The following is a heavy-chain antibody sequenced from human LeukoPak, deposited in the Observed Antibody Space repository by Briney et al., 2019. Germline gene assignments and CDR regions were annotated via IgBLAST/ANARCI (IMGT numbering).Heavy chain of an antibody. V-gene: IGHV4-59*01. CDR2: IYYSGST. CDR3: ARGQWLPVFDF. D-gene: IGHD3-22*01. J-gene: IGHJ4*02. CDR1: GGSISSYY. Sequence: SETLSLTCTVPGGSISSYYWSWIRQPPGKGLEWIGYIYYSGSTNYNPSLKSRVTISVDTSKNHFSLKLSSVTAADTAVYYCARGQWLPVFDFWGQGTLVTVSS.